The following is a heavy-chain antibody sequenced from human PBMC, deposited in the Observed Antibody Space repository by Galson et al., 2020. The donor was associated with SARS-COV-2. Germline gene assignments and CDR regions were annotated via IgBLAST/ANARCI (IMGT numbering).Heavy chain of an antibody. CDR3: SRGAHYDYIWGSYPEY. CDR2: INPSGGST. Sequence: ASVKVSCKASGYTFTTHYVHWVRQAPGQGLEWMGIINPSGGSTSYAQKFQGRVTMTRDTSTNTVYMELTSLRSEDTAVYYCSRGAHYDYIWGSYPEYWGQGTLVTVSS. V-gene: IGHV1-46*03. J-gene: IGHJ4*02. CDR1: GYTFTTHY. D-gene: IGHD3-16*02.